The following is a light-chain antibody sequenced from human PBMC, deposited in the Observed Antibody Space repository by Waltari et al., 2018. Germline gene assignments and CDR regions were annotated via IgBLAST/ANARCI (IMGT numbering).Light chain of an antibody. Sequence: DIVMTQSPDSLAVSLGERATINCKSSQSVLYSSNNKNYLAWYQQKPGQPPKLLIYWASTREYGVPDRCSVSGSGTDFTLTISSLQAEDVAVYYCQQYYSTPQTFGQGTKVEIK. V-gene: IGKV4-1*01. J-gene: IGKJ1*01. CDR2: WAS. CDR1: QSVLYSSNNKNY. CDR3: QQYYSTPQT.